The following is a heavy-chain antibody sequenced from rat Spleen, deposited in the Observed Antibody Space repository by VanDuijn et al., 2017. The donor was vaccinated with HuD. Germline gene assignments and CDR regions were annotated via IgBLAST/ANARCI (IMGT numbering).Heavy chain of an antibody. J-gene: IGHJ2*01. CDR3: AKPEGGYYSGGWYFDY. CDR2: ISSSSGT. Sequence: VQLVESGGGLVQPGKSLKLSCSASGFTFSSYGMHWIRQAPGKGLDWVAYISSSSGTVYADAVKGRFTISRDNAKNTLYLQLNSLKSEDTAIYYCAKPEGGYYSGGWYFDYWGQGVMVTVSS. V-gene: IGHV5-62*01. CDR1: GFTFSSYG. D-gene: IGHD1-1*01.